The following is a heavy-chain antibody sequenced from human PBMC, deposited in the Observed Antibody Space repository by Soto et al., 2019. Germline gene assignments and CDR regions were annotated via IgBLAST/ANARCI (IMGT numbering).Heavy chain of an antibody. CDR2: ISAYNGNT. V-gene: IGHV1-18*01. CDR3: AGDPSCSGGSCYSRWYFDL. CDR1: GYTFTSYG. Sequence: QVQLVQSGAEVKKPGASVKVSCKASGYTFTSYGISWVRQAPGQGLEWMGWISAYNGNTNYAQKLQGRVTMTTDTSTSTAYMELRSLRSDDTAVYYCAGDPSCSGGSCYSRWYFDLWGRGTLVTVSS. J-gene: IGHJ2*01. D-gene: IGHD2-15*01.